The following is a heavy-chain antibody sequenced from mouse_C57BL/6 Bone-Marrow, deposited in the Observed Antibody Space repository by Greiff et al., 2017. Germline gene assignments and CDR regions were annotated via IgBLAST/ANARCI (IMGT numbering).Heavy chain of an antibody. D-gene: IGHD1-1*01. CDR2: IDPSDSEP. CDR1: GYTFTSYW. CDR3: ARGLLRYHWYFDV. J-gene: IGHJ1*03. Sequence: VQLQQPGAELVRPGSSVKLSCKASGYTFTSYWMDWVKQRPGQGLEWIGNIDPSDSEPHYNQKFKDKATLTVDKSSSTAYMQLSSLTSEDSAVYYCARGLLRYHWYFDVWGTGTTVTVSS. V-gene: IGHV1-61*01.